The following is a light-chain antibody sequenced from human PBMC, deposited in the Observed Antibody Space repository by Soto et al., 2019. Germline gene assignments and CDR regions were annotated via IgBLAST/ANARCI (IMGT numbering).Light chain of an antibody. V-gene: IGKV3-15*01. CDR3: QKYNNWTGIT. Sequence: MTQSPSTLFASPGEIATHPYRASQSVSSSLAWYQQKPGQAPRLLIYGAYARATGIPVRFSGSGSGTEFTLTISSLQSEDFAVYDCQKYNNWTGITFGQGTRLEIK. CDR1: QSVSSS. CDR2: GAY. J-gene: IGKJ5*01.